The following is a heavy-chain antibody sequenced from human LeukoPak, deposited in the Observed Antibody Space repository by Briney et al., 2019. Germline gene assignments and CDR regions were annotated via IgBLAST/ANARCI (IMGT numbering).Heavy chain of an antibody. CDR1: GYTFTDSY. D-gene: IGHD5-24*01. CDR3: ARDRRWLSGDGPYF. CDR2: INPNSGGT. J-gene: IGHJ4*02. Sequence: ASVKVSCKTSGYTFTDSYIHWVRLAPGQGLEWMGRINPNSGGTNYAQNFQGRVTMTRDTSISTAYMDLSRLRFDDTAVYYCARDRRWLSGDGPYFWVQGTLVTVSS. V-gene: IGHV1-2*06.